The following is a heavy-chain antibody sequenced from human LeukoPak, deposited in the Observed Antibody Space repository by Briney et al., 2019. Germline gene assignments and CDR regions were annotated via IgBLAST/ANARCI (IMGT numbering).Heavy chain of an antibody. D-gene: IGHD3-22*01. CDR3: AKVRGFGSGYRGYFDY. CDR2: ISWNSGSI. CDR1: GFTFDDYA. Sequence: PGGSLRLSCAASGFTFDDYAMHWVRQAPGKGLEWVSGISWNSGSIGYADSVKGRFTISRDNAKNSLYLQMNSLRAEDTALYYCAKVRGFGSGYRGYFDYWGQGTLVTVSS. V-gene: IGHV3-9*01. J-gene: IGHJ4*02.